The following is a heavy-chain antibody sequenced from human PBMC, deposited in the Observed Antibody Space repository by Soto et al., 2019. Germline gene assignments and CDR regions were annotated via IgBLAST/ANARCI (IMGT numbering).Heavy chain of an antibody. J-gene: IGHJ6*02. V-gene: IGHV3-33*01. CDR2: IWNNGNGY. CDR3: ARRQISPPTRGAASARGGMDV. Sequence: QVQLVESGGGVVQPGRSLRLSCAASGFNFNNYGMHWVRQAPGKGLEWVAVIWNNGNGYYYANSVKGRFTISRDNSKSTLSLQMSRLRAGDRAIYYCARRQISPPTRGAASARGGMDVWGQGTTVTVSS. D-gene: IGHD6-13*01. CDR1: GFNFNNYG.